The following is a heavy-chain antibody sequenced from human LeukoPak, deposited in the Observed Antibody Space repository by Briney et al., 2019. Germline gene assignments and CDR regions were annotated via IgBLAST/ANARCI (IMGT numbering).Heavy chain of an antibody. J-gene: IGHJ5*02. V-gene: IGHV3-23*01. CDR3: AKDLTSSTINWFDP. CDR1: GFTFSSYG. Sequence: GGSLRLSCAASGFTFSSYGMSWVRQAPGKGLEWVSAISGSGGSTYYADSVKGRFTISRDNSKNTLYLQMNSLRAEDTAVYYCAKDLTSSTINWFDPWGQGTLVTVSS. CDR2: ISGSGGST. D-gene: IGHD2-2*01.